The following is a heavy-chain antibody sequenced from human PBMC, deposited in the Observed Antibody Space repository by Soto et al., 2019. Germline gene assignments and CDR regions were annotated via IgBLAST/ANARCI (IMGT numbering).Heavy chain of an antibody. Sequence: QVQLVESGGGLLKPGGPQGLSCTASGFTFSNYGLPWVRQAPGKGRERVPVMSHNGSHKSFLDSVKGRFTISRDNSKKTLYLQMNSLRPDDTAVYYCARLPRSGWDHYYYGMDVWGQGTTVIVSS. V-gene: IGHV3-30*03. CDR1: GFTFSNYG. CDR2: MSHNGSHK. J-gene: IGHJ6*02. CDR3: ARLPRSGWDHYYYGMDV. D-gene: IGHD6-19*01.